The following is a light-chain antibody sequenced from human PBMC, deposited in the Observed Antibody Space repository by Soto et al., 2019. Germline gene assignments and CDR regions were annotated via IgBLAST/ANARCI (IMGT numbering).Light chain of an antibody. CDR2: DAS. Sequence: DIQMTQSPSTLSASVGDTVTITCRASQSISSWLAWYQQTPGKAPNLLIYDASNLESGVPSRFSASGSGTEFTLTINSLQPDDFATYYCQQQNSYPLTFGGGTKVEIK. CDR3: QQQNSYPLT. V-gene: IGKV1-5*01. CDR1: QSISSW. J-gene: IGKJ4*01.